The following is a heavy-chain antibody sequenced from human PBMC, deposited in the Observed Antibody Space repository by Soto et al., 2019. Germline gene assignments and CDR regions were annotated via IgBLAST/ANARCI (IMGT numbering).Heavy chain of an antibody. CDR3: AKLLGGVTEAIDYFDY. V-gene: IGHV4-39*01. CDR2: IYYSGST. Sequence: ASETLSLTCTVSGGSMISRSYYFFCIRQPPWKGLEWIGSIYYSGSTYYNPSLKSRITMSVDTSKNQFSLKLSSVTAADTAVYYCAKLLGGVTEAIDYFDYWGQGTLVTVSS. D-gene: IGHD2-15*01. CDR1: GGSMISRSYY. J-gene: IGHJ4*02.